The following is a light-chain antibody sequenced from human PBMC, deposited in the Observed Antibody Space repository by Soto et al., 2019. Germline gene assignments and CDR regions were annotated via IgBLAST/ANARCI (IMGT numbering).Light chain of an antibody. CDR2: QDS. V-gene: IGLV3-1*01. CDR3: QAWDSSTASYV. CDR1: KLGDKY. Sequence: SYELTQPPSVPVSPGQTASITCSGNKLGDKYACWYQQKPGQSPVLAIYQDSKRPSGIPERFSGSNSGNTATLTISGTQAMDEADYYCQAWDSSTASYVFGTGTKLTVL. J-gene: IGLJ1*01.